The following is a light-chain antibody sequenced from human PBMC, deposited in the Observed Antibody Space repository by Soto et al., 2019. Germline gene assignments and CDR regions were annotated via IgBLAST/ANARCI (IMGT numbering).Light chain of an antibody. CDR3: SSYTSSSTWV. J-gene: IGLJ3*02. CDR2: DVT. V-gene: IGLV2-14*03. CDR1: SSDVGSYNY. Sequence: QSALTQPASVSGSPGQSITISCTGTSSDVGSYNYVSWYQQHPGKAPKLMIYDVTNRPSGVSNRFSGSKSGNTASLTISGLQAEDEADYYCSSYTSSSTWVFGGGTQLTVL.